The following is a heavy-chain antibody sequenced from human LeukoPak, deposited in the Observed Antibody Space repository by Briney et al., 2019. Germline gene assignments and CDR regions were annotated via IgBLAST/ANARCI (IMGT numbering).Heavy chain of an antibody. CDR2: ISSSSSYI. Sequence: PGGSLRLSCAASGFTFSSYSMNWVRQAPGKGLEWVSSISSSSSYIYYADSAKGRFTISRNNAKNSLYLQMNSLRAEDTAVYYCAREVVVAATLYYGMDVWGQGTTVTVSS. CDR3: AREVVVAATLYYGMDV. D-gene: IGHD2-15*01. CDR1: GFTFSSYS. V-gene: IGHV3-21*01. J-gene: IGHJ6*02.